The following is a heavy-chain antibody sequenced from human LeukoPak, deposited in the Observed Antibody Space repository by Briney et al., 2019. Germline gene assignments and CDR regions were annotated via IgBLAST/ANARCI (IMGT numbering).Heavy chain of an antibody. Sequence: GGSLRLSCAAAAFTFRTYWMSWVRQAPGKGLEWVAMIKPDGSEKYYVDSVKGLFTISRDNAKNSLYLQMSSLRAEDTAVYYCTRDASGDTNSGPRMDVWGQGTTVTVSS. V-gene: IGHV3-7*05. CDR2: IKPDGSEK. D-gene: IGHD1-26*01. CDR1: AFTFRTYW. CDR3: TRDASGDTNSGPRMDV. J-gene: IGHJ6*02.